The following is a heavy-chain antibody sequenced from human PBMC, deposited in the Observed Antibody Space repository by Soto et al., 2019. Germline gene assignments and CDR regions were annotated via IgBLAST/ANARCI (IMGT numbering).Heavy chain of an antibody. Sequence: GGSLRLSCAASGFTFSSYGMHWVRQAPGKGLEWVAVIWYDGSNKYYADSVKGRFTTSRDNSKNTLYLQMNSLRAEDTAVYYCARDQGSSWCFLYYYGMDVWGQGTTVTVSS. V-gene: IGHV3-33*01. D-gene: IGHD6-13*01. CDR2: IWYDGSNK. CDR1: GFTFSSYG. J-gene: IGHJ6*02. CDR3: ARDQGSSWCFLYYYGMDV.